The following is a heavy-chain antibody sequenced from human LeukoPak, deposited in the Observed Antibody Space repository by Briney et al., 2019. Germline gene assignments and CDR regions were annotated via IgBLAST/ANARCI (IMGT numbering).Heavy chain of an antibody. Sequence: ASVKVSCKTSGYSFTSYGISWVRQAPGQGLEWMGWISAYNGNTNYAQKLQGRVTMTTDISTSTAYMELRSLRSDDTAVYYCARVVAVAGHFDYWGQGTLVTVSS. D-gene: IGHD6-19*01. CDR3: ARVVAVAGHFDY. V-gene: IGHV1-18*01. J-gene: IGHJ4*02. CDR1: GYSFTSYG. CDR2: ISAYNGNT.